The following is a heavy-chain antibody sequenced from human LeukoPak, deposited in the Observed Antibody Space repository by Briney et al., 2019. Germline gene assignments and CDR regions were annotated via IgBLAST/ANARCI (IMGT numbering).Heavy chain of an antibody. D-gene: IGHD3-22*01. J-gene: IGHJ4*02. V-gene: IGHV3-49*04. CDR3: TREGYYDSSSVY. CDR2: IRSKAYGGTT. CDR1: GFTLGHYA. Sequence: PVGYLKLCCTASGFTLGHYAMGWVRQATGKGLEWVGFIRSKAYGGTTEYAASVKGRFTISRDDSKSIAYLQMNSLKTEDTAVYYCTREGYYDSSSVYWGQGTLVTVSS.